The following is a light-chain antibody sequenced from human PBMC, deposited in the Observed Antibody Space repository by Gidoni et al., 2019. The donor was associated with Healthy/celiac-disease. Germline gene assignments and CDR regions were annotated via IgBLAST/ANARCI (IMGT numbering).Light chain of an antibody. V-gene: IGLV2-14*01. CDR2: DVS. CDR3: SSYTSSFVV. J-gene: IGLJ2*01. CDR1: SSNVGGYNY. Sequence: QSALTQPASVSGSPGQSITISCTGTSSNVGGYNYVSWYQQHPGKAPKLMIYDVSNRPSGVSNLFSGSKSGNTASLTISGLQAEDEADYYCSSYTSSFVVFGGGTKLTVL.